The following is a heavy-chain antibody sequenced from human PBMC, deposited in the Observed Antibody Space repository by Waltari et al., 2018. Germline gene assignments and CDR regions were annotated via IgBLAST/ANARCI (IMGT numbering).Heavy chain of an antibody. J-gene: IGHJ6*02. Sequence: EVQLLESGGGLVEPGGSLRLSCAASGFTFSSYAMSWVRQAPGKGLEWVSGIRGSGSRTYYADSVKGRFTISRDNSKNTLDLQMNSLRADDTAVYYCAKDEVVKIYYYYGMDVWGQGTTVTVSS. CDR2: IRGSGSRT. CDR1: GFTFSSYA. D-gene: IGHD2-2*01. CDR3: AKDEVVKIYYYYGMDV. V-gene: IGHV3-23*01.